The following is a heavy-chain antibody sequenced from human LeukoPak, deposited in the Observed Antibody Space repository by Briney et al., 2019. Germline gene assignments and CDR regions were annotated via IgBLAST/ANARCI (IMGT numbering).Heavy chain of an antibody. V-gene: IGHV1-3*01. CDR1: GYTFTSYG. CDR3: ARGRYYDFWSGHPNNWFDP. D-gene: IGHD3-3*01. Sequence: ASVNVSCMASGYTFTSYGISWVRQAPGQRLEWMGWINAGNGNTKYSQKFQGRVTITRDTSASTAYMELSSLRSEDTAVYYCARGRYYDFWSGHPNNWFDPWGQGTLVTVSS. J-gene: IGHJ5*02. CDR2: INAGNGNT.